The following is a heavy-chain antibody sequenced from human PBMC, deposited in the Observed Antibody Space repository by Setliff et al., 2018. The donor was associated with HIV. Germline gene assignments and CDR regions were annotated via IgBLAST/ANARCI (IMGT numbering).Heavy chain of an antibody. Sequence: PSETLSLTCTVSGGSISSYYWSWLRQPPGKGLEWIGYVFYTGSTTYSPSLKSRLTISVDTSQHQFSPKLTSVTAADTAVYYCARQVPIPGVAVTPIDFWGQGTLVTVSS. J-gene: IGHJ4*02. CDR3: ARQVPIPGVAVTPIDF. D-gene: IGHD3-22*01. CDR2: VFYTGST. CDR1: GGSISSYY. V-gene: IGHV4-59*08.